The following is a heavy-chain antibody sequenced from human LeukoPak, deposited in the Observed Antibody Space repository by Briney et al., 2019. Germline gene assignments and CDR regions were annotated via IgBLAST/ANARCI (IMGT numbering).Heavy chain of an antibody. V-gene: IGHV3-48*01. CDR2: ISSSSSTI. CDR1: GFTFSSYS. D-gene: IGHD3-3*01. Sequence: VGSLRLSCAASGFTFSSYSMNWVRQAPGKGLEWVSYISSSSSTIYYADSVKGRFTISRDNAKTSLYLQMNSLRAEDTAVYYCARGESDFWSGYPSGLDYWGQGTLVTVSS. J-gene: IGHJ4*02. CDR3: ARGESDFWSGYPSGLDY.